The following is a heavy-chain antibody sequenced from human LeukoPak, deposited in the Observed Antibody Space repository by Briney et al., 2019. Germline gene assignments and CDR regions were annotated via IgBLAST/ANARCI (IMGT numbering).Heavy chain of an antibody. CDR3: ALPPPPPDGDYGGDYFVY. CDR1: GGSISSSGYY. Sequence: PSETLSLTCTVSGGSISSSGYYWGWIRQPPGKGLDWIGSSNYSRSTYYNPPLKSRVTLSVHTPKNQFALKLSAVAAADTAVYYCALPPPPPDGDYGGDYFVYWGEGTRVTVSS. CDR2: SNYSRST. V-gene: IGHV4-39*01. D-gene: IGHD4-17*01. J-gene: IGHJ4*02.